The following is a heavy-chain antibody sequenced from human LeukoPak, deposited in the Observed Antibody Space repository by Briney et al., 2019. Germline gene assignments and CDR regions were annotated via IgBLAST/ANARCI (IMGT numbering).Heavy chain of an antibody. Sequence: SETLSLTCNISGGSISSNEYYWGWIRQPPGKGLEWIANMYYSRSTSYNPSLKSRVTISVDTSKNQLSLKLSSVTAADTAVYYCARDGTTVSPAVWGKGTTVTVSS. J-gene: IGHJ6*04. V-gene: IGHV4-39*07. CDR2: MYYSRST. CDR3: ARDGTTVSPAV. CDR1: GGSISSNEYY. D-gene: IGHD4-17*01.